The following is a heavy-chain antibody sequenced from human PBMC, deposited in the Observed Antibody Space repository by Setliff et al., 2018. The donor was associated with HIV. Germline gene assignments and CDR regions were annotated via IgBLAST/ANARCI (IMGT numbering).Heavy chain of an antibody. CDR3: ARDKGRPHHFDNNGYYRSDTFDI. D-gene: IGHD3-22*01. Sequence: PSETLSLTCAVYGGSFSDHYWSWMRQPPGKGLEWIGYTFHTGYTYYNPSLKSRIIISVDLSKNQLSLELTSVTAADTAIYYCARDKGRPHHFDNNGYYRSDTFDIWGQGTMVTVSS. V-gene: IGHV4-30-4*01. CDR1: GGSFSDHY. J-gene: IGHJ3*02. CDR2: TFHTGYT.